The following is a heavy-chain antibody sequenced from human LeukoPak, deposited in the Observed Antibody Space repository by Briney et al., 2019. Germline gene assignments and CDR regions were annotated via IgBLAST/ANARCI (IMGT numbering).Heavy chain of an antibody. CDR1: GFNVSRNY. Sequence: PGGSLRLSCAASGFNVSRNYMNWVRQAPGKGLEWVSVVYSGGGTYYADSVKGRFTISRDTPKSTLYLQMNGLRAEDTAVYYCTRGAAMRDWGQGTLVTVSS. CDR3: TRGAAMRD. V-gene: IGHV3-66*01. J-gene: IGHJ4*02. CDR2: VYSGGGT.